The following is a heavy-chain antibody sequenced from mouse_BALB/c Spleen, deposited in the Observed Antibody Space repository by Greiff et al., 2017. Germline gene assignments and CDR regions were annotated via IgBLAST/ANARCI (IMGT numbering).Heavy chain of an antibody. D-gene: IGHD2-1*01. J-gene: IGHJ2*01. Sequence: QVHVKQSGAELARPGASVKLSCKASGYTFTSYWMQWVKQRPGQGLEWIGAIYPGDGDTRYTQKFKGKATLTADKSSSTAYMQLSSLASEDSAVYYCARRYGNYEVDYWGQGTTLTVSS. CDR3: ARRYGNYEVDY. CDR2: IYPGDGDT. V-gene: IGHV1-87*01. CDR1: GYTFTSYW.